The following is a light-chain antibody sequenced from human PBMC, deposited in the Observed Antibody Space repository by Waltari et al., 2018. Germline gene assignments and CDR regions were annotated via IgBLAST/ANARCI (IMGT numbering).Light chain of an antibody. V-gene: IGKV1-39*01. CDR2: AAS. CDR3: QQRYS. J-gene: IGKJ5*01. CDR1: QSSSDY. Sequence: DIQMTQSPSSLSASVGARVTITCRASQSSSDYLNWYQQKPGKAPKLLIYAASTLQSGVPSRFSGSGSETDFALTISSLQPEDFATYYWQQRYSFGQGTRLEIK.